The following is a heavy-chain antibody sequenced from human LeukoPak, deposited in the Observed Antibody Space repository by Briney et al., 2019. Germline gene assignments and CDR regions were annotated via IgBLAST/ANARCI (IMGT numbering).Heavy chain of an antibody. CDR1: GFTFSSYE. D-gene: IGHD3-22*01. V-gene: IGHV3-48*03. Sequence: GGSLRLSCAASGFTFSSYEMNWVRQAPGKGLEWVLYISSSGSTIYYADSVKGRFTISRDNAKNSLYLQMNSLRAEDTAVYYCARMCNRGYYRYWGQGTLVTVSS. CDR2: ISSSGSTI. J-gene: IGHJ4*02. CDR3: ARMCNRGYYRY.